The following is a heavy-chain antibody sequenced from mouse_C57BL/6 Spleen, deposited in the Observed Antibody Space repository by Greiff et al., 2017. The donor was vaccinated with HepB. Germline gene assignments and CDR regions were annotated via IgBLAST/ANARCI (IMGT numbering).Heavy chain of an antibody. CDR2: IYPGDGDT. CDR3: ARRGAYYGSSAFDY. J-gene: IGHJ2*01. Sequence: VQLQQSGAELVKPGASVKISCKASGYAFSSYWMNWVKQRPGKGLEWIGQIYPGDGDTNYNGKFKGKATLTADKSSSTAYMQLSSLTSEDSAVYFCARRGAYYGSSAFDYWGQGTTLTVSS. CDR1: GYAFSSYW. D-gene: IGHD1-1*01. V-gene: IGHV1-80*01.